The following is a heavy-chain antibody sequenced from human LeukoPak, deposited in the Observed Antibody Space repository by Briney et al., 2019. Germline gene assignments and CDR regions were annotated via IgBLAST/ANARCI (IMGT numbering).Heavy chain of an antibody. D-gene: IGHD3-16*01. CDR3: RRGQRGGVSASVGGLFASYYTYYYMDV. J-gene: IGHJ6*03. CDR2: IDPTDGAT. CDR1: GYTFTMYY. Sequence: ASVTVSCKASGYTFTMYYVHWVRQAPGQVLEWMGVIDPTDGATTNAQRFQGRVTMTRDMSTTTVYMDLRSLRSEATAVYFRRRGQRGGVSASVGGLFASYYTYYYMDVWGRGATVTVSS. V-gene: IGHV1-46*01.